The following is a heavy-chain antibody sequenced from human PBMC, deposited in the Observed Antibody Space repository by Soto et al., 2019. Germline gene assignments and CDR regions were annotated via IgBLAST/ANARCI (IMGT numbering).Heavy chain of an antibody. CDR1: GGSVNSGSYC. D-gene: IGHD3-10*01. J-gene: IGHJ4*02. Sequence: QVQLQESGPGLVKPSETLSLTCTVSGGSVNSGSYCWTWIRQPPGKGLEWIGYIYSSGAINYNPSLRRPVTISATASWRQLHLNRRSLPAADTAVYYCARGGGSYCIAYWGQGTLVPLSS. CDR3: ARGGGSYCIAY. CDR2: IYSSGAI. V-gene: IGHV4-61*01.